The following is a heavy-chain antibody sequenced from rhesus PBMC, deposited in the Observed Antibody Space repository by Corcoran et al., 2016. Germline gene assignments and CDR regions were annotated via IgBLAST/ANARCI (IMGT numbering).Heavy chain of an antibody. CDR1: GGSISSSYYY. Sequence: QVQLQESGPGLVKPSETLSLTCAVSGGSISSSYYYWTWIRPAPGKGLDWIGHISYSGSTTNTPSLKSRVTISRATSKNHVSLKLSSVTAADTAVYFCARDTVSTAFDYWGQGVLVTVSS. V-gene: IGHV4-122*02. CDR2: ISYSGST. D-gene: IGHD4-23*01. CDR3: ARDTVSTAFDY. J-gene: IGHJ4*01.